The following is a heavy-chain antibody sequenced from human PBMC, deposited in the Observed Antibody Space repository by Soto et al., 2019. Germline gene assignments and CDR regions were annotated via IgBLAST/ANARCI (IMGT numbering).Heavy chain of an antibody. V-gene: IGHV1-69*01. J-gene: IGHJ4*02. Sequence: QVQLVQSGAEVKKPGSSVKVSCKASGGTFSSYAISWVRQAPGQRLEWMGGIIPIFGTANYVQKFQGRVTITADESTSTAYMELSSLRSEDTAVYYCAREGGYSYGSYYFDYWGQGTLVTVSS. CDR2: IIPIFGTA. D-gene: IGHD5-18*01. CDR3: AREGGYSYGSYYFDY. CDR1: GGTFSSYA.